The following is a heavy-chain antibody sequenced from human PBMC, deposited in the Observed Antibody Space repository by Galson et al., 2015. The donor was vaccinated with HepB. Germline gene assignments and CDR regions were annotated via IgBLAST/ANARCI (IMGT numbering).Heavy chain of an antibody. CDR2: IKEDGSEK. CDR1: GFNFSRYW. CDR3: ARGIQYYYDSSGFLFDY. V-gene: IGHV3-7*03. Sequence: SLRLSCAASGFNFSRYWMTWVRQTPRKGLEWVANIKEDGSEKYYVDSVKGRFSISRDNAKRSVNLRMNSLRAEDTAVYYCARGIQYYYDSSGFLFDYWGQGTLVTVSS. J-gene: IGHJ4*02. D-gene: IGHD3-22*01.